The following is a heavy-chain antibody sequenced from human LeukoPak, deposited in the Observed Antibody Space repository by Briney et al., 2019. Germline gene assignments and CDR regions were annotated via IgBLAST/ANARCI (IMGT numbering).Heavy chain of an antibody. CDR2: IYYSGST. V-gene: IGHV4-39*07. J-gene: IGHJ6*02. D-gene: IGHD2-21*01. Sequence: PSEILSLTCTVSGGSISSSSYYRGWIRQPPGKGLEWIGSIYYSGSTYYNPSLKSRVTISVDRSKNQFSLKLSSVTAADTAVYYCAREWHSDGMDVWGQGTTVTVSS. CDR3: AREWHSDGMDV. CDR1: GGSISSSSYY.